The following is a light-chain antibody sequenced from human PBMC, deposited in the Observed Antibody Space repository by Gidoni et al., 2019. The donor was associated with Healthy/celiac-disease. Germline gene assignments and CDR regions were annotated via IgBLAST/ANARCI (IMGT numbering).Light chain of an antibody. CDR2: DAS. V-gene: IGKV3-11*01. CDR3: QQRSNWLT. Sequence: EIVLTQSPATLSLSPGERATLPCRASQSVSSYLAWYQQKPGQAPRLLIYDASNRATGIPARFSGSGSGTDFTLTISSLEPDDFAVYYCQQRSNWLTFGGGTKVEIK. J-gene: IGKJ4*01. CDR1: QSVSSY.